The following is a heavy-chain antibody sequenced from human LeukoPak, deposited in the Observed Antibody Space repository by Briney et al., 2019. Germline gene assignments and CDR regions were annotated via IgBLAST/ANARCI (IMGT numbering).Heavy chain of an antibody. CDR2: ISSGGGT. Sequence: PGGSLRLSCAASGFTVSSTYMSWVRQAPGKGLEWVSVISSGGGTYFADSVRGRFTISRDNSKNTVFLQMNNLRADDTAMYYCARDRGIAAHYGMDVWGQGTTVTVSS. CDR1: GFTVSSTY. CDR3: ARDRGIAAHYGMDV. V-gene: IGHV3-53*01. D-gene: IGHD6-6*01. J-gene: IGHJ6*02.